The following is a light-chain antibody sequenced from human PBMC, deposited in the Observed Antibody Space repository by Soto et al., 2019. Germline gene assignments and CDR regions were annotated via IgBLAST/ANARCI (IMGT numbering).Light chain of an antibody. CDR2: YDS. V-gene: IGLV3-21*01. Sequence: SYELTQPPSVSVASGKTARITCGGNNIESKSVHWYQQKPGQAPVLVIYYDSDRPSGIPERFSGSNSGNTATLTISRVEAEDEADYYCQVWDSSSDHPVFGGGTKLTVL. J-gene: IGLJ2*01. CDR3: QVWDSSSDHPV. CDR1: NIESKS.